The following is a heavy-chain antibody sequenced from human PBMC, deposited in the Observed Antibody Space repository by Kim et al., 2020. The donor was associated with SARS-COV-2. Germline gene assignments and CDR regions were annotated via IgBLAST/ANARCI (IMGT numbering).Heavy chain of an antibody. Sequence: ASVNFSFKASGYTFTSYGTIWVLQAPGQGLEWMGWLSAYNVNTNYAQKLQGRVTMTTDTSTSTAYMELRRLRSDDTAVYYCARGIAAAGSLGYWGQGTLVTVSS. CDR2: LSAYNVNT. V-gene: IGHV1-18*01. CDR1: GYTFTSYG. D-gene: IGHD6-13*01. J-gene: IGHJ4*02. CDR3: ARGIAAAGSLGY.